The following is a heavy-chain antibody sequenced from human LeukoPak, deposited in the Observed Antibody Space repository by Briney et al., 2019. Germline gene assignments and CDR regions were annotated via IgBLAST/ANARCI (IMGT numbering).Heavy chain of an antibody. J-gene: IGHJ6*03. V-gene: IGHV4-34*01. CDR1: GGSFSGYY. CDR2: IHYSGTT. Sequence: PSETLSLTCAVYGGSFSGYYWSWIRQPPGKGPEWIGTIHYSGTTYYNPSLESRVTISEDTSKNQFSLTLRSVTAADTAVYYCARQISDYYYYYIDVWGKGTTVTVSS. D-gene: IGHD3-3*01. CDR3: ARQISDYYYYYIDV.